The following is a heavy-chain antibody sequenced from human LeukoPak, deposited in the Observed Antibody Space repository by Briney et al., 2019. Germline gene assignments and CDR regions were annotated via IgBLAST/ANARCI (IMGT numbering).Heavy chain of an antibody. V-gene: IGHV1-46*01. D-gene: IGHD4-17*01. CDR3: ARNYGAYPHFDY. J-gene: IGHJ4*02. CDR2: INPSGGST. CDR1: GYTFTSYY. Sequence: ASVKVSCKASGYTFTSYYMHWVRQAPGQGLEWMGIINPSGGSTSYAQKFQGRVTMTRDTSTSTAYMELSSLRSEDTAVYYCARNYGAYPHFDYWGQGTLVTVSS.